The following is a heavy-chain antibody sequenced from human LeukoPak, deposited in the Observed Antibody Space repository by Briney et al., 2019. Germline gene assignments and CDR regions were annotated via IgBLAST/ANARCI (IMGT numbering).Heavy chain of an antibody. CDR1: GFTFSSYG. CDR3: ARENYGSGSLDFDY. Sequence: GGSLRLSCAASGFTFSSYGMHWVRQAPGKGLEWVAVISYDGSNKYYADSVKGRFSISRDNAKNSLYLQMNRLRAEDTAVYYCARENYGSGSLDFDYWGQGTLVTVSS. CDR2: ISYDGSNK. J-gene: IGHJ4*02. V-gene: IGHV3-30*03. D-gene: IGHD3-10*01.